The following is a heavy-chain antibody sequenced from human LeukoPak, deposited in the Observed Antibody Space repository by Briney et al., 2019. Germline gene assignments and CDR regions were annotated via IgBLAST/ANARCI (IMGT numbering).Heavy chain of an antibody. CDR2: IYYSGST. Sequence: PSETLSLTCTVSGGSISSYYWSWIRQPPGKGLEWIGYIYYSGSTNYNPSLKSRVTISVDMSKSQFSLKLSSVTAADTAVYYCARLGYTTGWHGGLDYWGQGTLVTVSS. J-gene: IGHJ4*02. CDR3: ARLGYTTGWHGGLDY. V-gene: IGHV4-59*08. CDR1: GGSISSYY. D-gene: IGHD6-19*01.